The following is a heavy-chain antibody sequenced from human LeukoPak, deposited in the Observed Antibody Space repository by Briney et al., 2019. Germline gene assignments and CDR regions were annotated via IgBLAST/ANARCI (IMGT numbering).Heavy chain of an antibody. D-gene: IGHD5-12*01. CDR1: GYTFTSYG. CDR2: INPNSGAT. J-gene: IGHJ6*03. Sequence: ASVKVSCKASGYTFTSYGISWVRQAPGQGLECMGWINPNSGATNYAQKFQGRVTMTRDTSISTAYMELSRLRFDDTAVYYCARSRGKSGYDYEIRRANYFYMDVWGKGTTVTVSS. CDR3: ARSRGKSGYDYEIRRANYFYMDV. V-gene: IGHV1-2*02.